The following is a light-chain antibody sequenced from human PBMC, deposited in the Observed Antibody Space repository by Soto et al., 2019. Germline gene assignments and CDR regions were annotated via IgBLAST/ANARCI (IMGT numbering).Light chain of an antibody. Sequence: QSVLTQPPSVSAAPGQKVTISSSGSSSNIGNNYVSWYQQLPGTAPKFLIYDNNKRPSGIPDRFSGSKSGTSATLGITGLQTGDEADYYCGTWDSSLSAVVFGGGTKLTVL. J-gene: IGLJ2*01. V-gene: IGLV1-51*01. CDR1: SSNIGNNY. CDR3: GTWDSSLSAVV. CDR2: DNN.